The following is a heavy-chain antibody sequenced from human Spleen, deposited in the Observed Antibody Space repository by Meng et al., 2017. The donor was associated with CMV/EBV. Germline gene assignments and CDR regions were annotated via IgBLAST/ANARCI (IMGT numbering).Heavy chain of an antibody. V-gene: IGHV4-34*01. J-gene: IGHJ4*02. CDR2: INQSGST. Sequence: GSSSGYYWTWIRQPPGKGLEWIGEINQSGSTNYKPALERRVTISGDTPKNQFSLTMTSVTAADTAVYYCARGSGGSRGYSSSWYYDFWGQGTLVTVSS. CDR1: GSSSGYY. D-gene: IGHD6-13*01. CDR3: ARGSGGSRGYSSSWYYDF.